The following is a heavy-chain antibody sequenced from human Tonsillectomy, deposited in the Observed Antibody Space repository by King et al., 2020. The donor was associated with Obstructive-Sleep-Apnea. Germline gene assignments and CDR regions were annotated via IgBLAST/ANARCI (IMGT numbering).Heavy chain of an antibody. CDR3: ARVWSTVVTNDAFDI. J-gene: IGHJ3*02. CDR2: IYNTGSP. CDR1: GVSISSYS. D-gene: IGHD4-23*01. Sequence: VQLQESGPGLVKPSETLSLTCTVSGVSISSYSWTWIRQPPGKGLEWIGYIYNTGSPNYNPSLKSRVTLSIDTSKNQFSLKLSSVTAADTAVYYCARVWSTVVTNDAFDIWGQGTMVTVSS. V-gene: IGHV4-59*01.